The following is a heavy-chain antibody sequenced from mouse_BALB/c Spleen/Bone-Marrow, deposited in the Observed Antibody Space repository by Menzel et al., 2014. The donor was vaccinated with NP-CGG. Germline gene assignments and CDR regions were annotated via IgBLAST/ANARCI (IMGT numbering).Heavy chain of an antibody. V-gene: IGHV5-6-3*01. Sequence: VQLKESGGGLVQPGGSLKLSCAASGFTFSSYGMSWVRQTPDKRLELVATINSNGGSTYYPDSVKGRFTISRDNAKNTLYLQMSSLKSEDTATYYCARIWAYYAMDYWGQGTSVTVSS. J-gene: IGHJ4*01. CDR3: ARIWAYYAMDY. D-gene: IGHD4-1*01. CDR2: INSNGGST. CDR1: GFTFSSYG.